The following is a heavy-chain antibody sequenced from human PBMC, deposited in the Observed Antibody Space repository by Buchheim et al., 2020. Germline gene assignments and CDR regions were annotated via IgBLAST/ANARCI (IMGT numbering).Heavy chain of an antibody. D-gene: IGHD4-17*01. V-gene: IGHV4-4*02. CDR1: GGSISSSNW. CDR2: IYHSGTT. Sequence: QVQLQESGPGLVKPSGTLSLTCAVSGGSISSSNWWSWVRQPPGKGLEWIGEIYHSGTTNYNPSLKSRVTISVAKSKNQFSLRLSSVTAADTAVYYCARADKDYAVGHYYYGMDVWGQGTT. CDR3: ARADKDYAVGHYYYGMDV. J-gene: IGHJ6*02.